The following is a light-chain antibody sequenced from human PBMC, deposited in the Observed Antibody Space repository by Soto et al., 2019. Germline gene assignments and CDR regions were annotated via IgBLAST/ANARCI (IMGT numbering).Light chain of an antibody. CDR3: QKYGSSL. Sequence: EIVLTQSPGTLSLSPGERATLSCRASQSVGSSYLAWYQQKPVQAPRLLIYGASSRATGIPDRFSGSGSGTDFTLTISRLEPEDFAVYYCQKYGSSLFGQGTRLEIK. CDR1: QSVGSSY. CDR2: GAS. J-gene: IGKJ5*01. V-gene: IGKV3-20*01.